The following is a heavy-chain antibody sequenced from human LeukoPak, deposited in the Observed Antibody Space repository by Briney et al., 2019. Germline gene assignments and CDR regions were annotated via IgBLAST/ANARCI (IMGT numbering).Heavy chain of an antibody. V-gene: IGHV1-69*13. Sequence: GASVKVSCQASGGTFSSYAISWVRQAPGQGLEWMGGIIPIFRTANYAQKFQGRVTITADESTSTAYMELSSLRSEDTAVYYCARDLPRRGIVVVPAARDAFDIWGQGTMVTVSS. J-gene: IGHJ3*02. CDR2: IIPIFRTA. CDR1: GGTFSSYA. D-gene: IGHD2-2*01. CDR3: ARDLPRRGIVVVPAARDAFDI.